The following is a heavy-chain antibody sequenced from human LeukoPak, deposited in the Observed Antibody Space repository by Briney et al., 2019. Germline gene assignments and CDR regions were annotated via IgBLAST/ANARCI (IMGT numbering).Heavy chain of an antibody. D-gene: IGHD3-22*01. J-gene: IGHJ5*02. Sequence: TSETLSLTCTVSGGSISSGGYYWSWIRQHPGKGLEWIGDIYSSGCTCFNPSLRSRVTMSVDTSKNQFSLKLSSVTAADTAVYYCAKGSSGFYAWGQGTLVTVSS. CDR1: GGSISSGGYY. V-gene: IGHV4-31*03. CDR3: AKGSSGFYA. CDR2: IYSSGCT.